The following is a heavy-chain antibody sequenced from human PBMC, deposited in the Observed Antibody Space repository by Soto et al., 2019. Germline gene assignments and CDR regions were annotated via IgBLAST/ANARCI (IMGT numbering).Heavy chain of an antibody. V-gene: IGHV2-5*02. D-gene: IGHD6-19*01. J-gene: IGHJ4*02. CDR2: IYWDDDK. CDR3: AHVGGLEQWLYRLDH. Sequence: QITLKESGPSLVKPTQTLTLTCTFSGFSLTTTGVGVVWIRQPPGKALEWLALIYWDDDKHYSPSPRSRLTVTKDTTNNQVVLTLTNVDPADTGTYFCAHVGGLEQWLYRLDHWGQGTLVTFSS. CDR1: GFSLTTTGVG.